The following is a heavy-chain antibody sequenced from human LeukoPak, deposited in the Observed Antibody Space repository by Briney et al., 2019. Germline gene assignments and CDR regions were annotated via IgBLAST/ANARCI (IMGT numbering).Heavy chain of an antibody. CDR2: ISGTGYNT. CDR3: AKHVSGSLFYFDY. CDR1: GFTFSDCS. J-gene: IGHJ4*02. Sequence: GGSLRLSCAASGFTFSDCSMHWVRLAPGKGLEWVSGISGTGYNTYYADSVKGRFTISRDNSKNTLYLQMNSLGAEDTAVYYCAKHVSGSLFYFDYWGQRTLVTVSS. V-gene: IGHV3-23*01. D-gene: IGHD3-10*01.